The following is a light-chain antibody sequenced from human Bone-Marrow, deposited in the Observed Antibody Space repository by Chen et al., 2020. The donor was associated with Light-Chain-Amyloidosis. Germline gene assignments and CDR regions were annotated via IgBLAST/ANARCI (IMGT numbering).Light chain of an antibody. V-gene: IGKV3-20*01. Sequence: EIVLTQSPGTLSLSPEEGANLSRRASQTISSNYLTWYQQKFGQAPRLLIYGSSSRATGIPDRFTGSGSGTDFTLTINRLEPEDFAMYYCQQYGTSPLTFGGGTKVEIK. CDR3: QQYGTSPLT. CDR2: GSS. CDR1: QTISSNY. J-gene: IGKJ4*01.